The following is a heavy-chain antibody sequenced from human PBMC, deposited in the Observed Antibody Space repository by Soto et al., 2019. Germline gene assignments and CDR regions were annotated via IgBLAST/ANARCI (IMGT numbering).Heavy chain of an antibody. Sequence: ASVKVSCKASGYTFTSYAIHWVRQAPGQRLEWMGWISAYNGNTNYAQKLQGRVTMTTDTSTSTAYMELRSLRSDDTAVYYCARSGYFDWLSPNWFDPWGQGTLVTVSS. CDR1: GYTFTSYA. J-gene: IGHJ5*02. CDR3: ARSGYFDWLSPNWFDP. V-gene: IGHV1-18*01. CDR2: ISAYNGNT. D-gene: IGHD3-9*01.